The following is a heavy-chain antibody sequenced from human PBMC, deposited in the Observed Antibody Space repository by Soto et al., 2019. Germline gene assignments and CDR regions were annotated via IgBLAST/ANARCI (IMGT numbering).Heavy chain of an antibody. CDR2: ISGSGGST. CDR3: AKVEFHDSSGYSGFDY. CDR1: GFTFSSYA. J-gene: IGHJ4*02. V-gene: IGHV3-23*01. Sequence: GGSLRLSCAASGFTFSSYAMSWVRQAPGKGLEWVSAISGSGGSTYYADSVKGRFTISRDNSKNTLYLQMNSLRAEDTAVYYCAKVEFHDSSGYSGFDYWGQGTLVTVSS. D-gene: IGHD3-22*01.